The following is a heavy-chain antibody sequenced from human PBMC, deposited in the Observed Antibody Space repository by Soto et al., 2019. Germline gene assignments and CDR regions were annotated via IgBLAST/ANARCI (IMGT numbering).Heavy chain of an antibody. J-gene: IGHJ4*02. CDR2: ISYDGSNK. Sequence: GGSLRLSCAASGFTFSSYGMHWVRQAPGKGLEWVAVISYDGSNKYYADSVKGRFTISRDNSKNTLYLQMNSLRAEDTAVYYCAKDRVVGSPGPFDYWGQGTLVTVSS. CDR3: AKDRVVGSPGPFDY. V-gene: IGHV3-30*18. CDR1: GFTFSSYG. D-gene: IGHD1-26*01.